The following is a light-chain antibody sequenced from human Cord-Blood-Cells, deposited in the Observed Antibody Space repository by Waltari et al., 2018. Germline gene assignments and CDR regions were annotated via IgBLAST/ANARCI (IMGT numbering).Light chain of an antibody. CDR3: QVWDSSSDHQGVV. J-gene: IGLJ2*01. Sequence: SYVLTQPSSVSVAPGQTASITCGGNNIGSKSVHWYQQKPGQAPVLVGYDDSDRPSGTPERFSGSNSGNTDTLTISRVEAGDEADYSCQVWDSSSDHQGVVFGGGTKLTVL. CDR2: DDS. CDR1: NIGSKS. V-gene: IGLV3-21*02.